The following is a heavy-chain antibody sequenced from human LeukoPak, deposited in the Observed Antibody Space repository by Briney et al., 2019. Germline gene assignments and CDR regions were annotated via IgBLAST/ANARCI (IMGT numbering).Heavy chain of an antibody. CDR2: ISRNSGSI. D-gene: IGHD2-15*01. CDR1: GFTFDDYA. Sequence: SGGSLRLSCAASGFTFDDYAMHWVRQAPGKGLEWVSGISRNSGSIGYADSVKGRFTISRDNAKNSLYLQMNSLRAEDTALYYCAKEDCSGGSCYFWFDPWGQGTLVTVSS. V-gene: IGHV3-9*01. CDR3: AKEDCSGGSCYFWFDP. J-gene: IGHJ5*02.